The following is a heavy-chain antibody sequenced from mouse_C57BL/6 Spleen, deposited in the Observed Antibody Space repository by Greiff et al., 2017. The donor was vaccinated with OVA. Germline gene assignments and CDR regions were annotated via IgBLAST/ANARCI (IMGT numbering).Heavy chain of an antibody. Sequence: SGPELVKPGASVKISCQASGYTFTDYYINWVKQRPGQGLEWIGWIFSGSGSTYYNETFKDKATLTVDKSSSTAYMLLSSLTSEDSAVYFCASWEEGFFDYWGQGTTLTVSS. V-gene: IGHV1-75*01. CDR1: GYTFTDYY. D-gene: IGHD4-1*01. CDR2: IFSGSGST. J-gene: IGHJ2*01. CDR3: ASWEEGFFDY.